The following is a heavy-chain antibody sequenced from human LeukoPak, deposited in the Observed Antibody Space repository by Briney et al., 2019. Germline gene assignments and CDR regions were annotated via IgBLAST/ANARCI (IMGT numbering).Heavy chain of an antibody. CDR3: ARPSEYYYDSSGYHD. CDR1: GFTFSSYG. Sequence: GGSLRLSYTASGFTFSSYGMHWVRQAPGKGLEWVAVIWYDGSNKYYADSVKGRFTISRDNSKNTPYLQMNSLRAEDTAVYYCARPSEYYYDSSGYHDWGQGTLVTVSS. D-gene: IGHD3-22*01. V-gene: IGHV3-33*01. CDR2: IWYDGSNK. J-gene: IGHJ4*02.